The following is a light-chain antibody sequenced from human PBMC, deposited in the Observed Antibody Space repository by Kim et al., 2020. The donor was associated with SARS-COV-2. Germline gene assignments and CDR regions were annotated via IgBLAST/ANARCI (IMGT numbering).Light chain of an antibody. CDR1: QSLEYSDGNTY. Sequence: RASISCRSSQSLEYSDGNTYLSWFQQRPGQSPRRLIYKVSTRDSGVPDRFSGSGSGTDFTLKITRVEAEDVGIYYCMQGTRSPPNTFGQGTKLEI. J-gene: IGKJ2*01. CDR3: MQGTRSPPNT. V-gene: IGKV2-30*01. CDR2: KVS.